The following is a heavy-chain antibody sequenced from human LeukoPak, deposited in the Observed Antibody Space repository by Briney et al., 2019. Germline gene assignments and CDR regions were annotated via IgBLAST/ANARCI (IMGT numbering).Heavy chain of an antibody. J-gene: IGHJ5*02. D-gene: IGHD3-22*01. Sequence: GASVKVSCKXSGYTFTSYDINWVRQATGQGLEWMGWMNPNSGNTGYSQKFQGRVTMTRNTSISTAYMELSSLRSEDTAVYYCAREYYYDSPCWFDPWGQGTLVTVSS. CDR1: GYTFTSYD. V-gene: IGHV1-8*01. CDR2: MNPNSGNT. CDR3: AREYYYDSPCWFDP.